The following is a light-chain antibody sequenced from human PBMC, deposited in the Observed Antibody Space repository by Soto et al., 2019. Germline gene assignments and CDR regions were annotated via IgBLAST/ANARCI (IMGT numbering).Light chain of an antibody. CDR2: AAS. V-gene: IGKV1-27*01. CDR1: QGISNY. Sequence: DIQMTQSPSSRSASVGDRVTSTCRASQGISNYLAWYQQKPGKVPKLLIYAASTLQSGVPSRFSGSGSGTDFTLTISSLQPEDVATYYCQKYNSAPLVTFGPGTKVDIK. J-gene: IGKJ3*01. CDR3: QKYNSAPLVT.